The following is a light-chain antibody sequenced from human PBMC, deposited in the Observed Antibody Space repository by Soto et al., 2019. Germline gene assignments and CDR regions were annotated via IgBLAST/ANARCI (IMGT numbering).Light chain of an antibody. CDR2: GNN. Sequence: QSVLTQPPSVSGAPGQRVTISCTGSSSNIGAGYDVHWYQQIPGAAPQLLIYGNNNRPSGVPDRFSGSKSDTSASLAITGLQAEDEADYYCLSYDSSLSGWVFGGRTQLTVL. CDR3: LSYDSSLSGWV. J-gene: IGLJ3*02. V-gene: IGLV1-40*01. CDR1: SSNIGAGYD.